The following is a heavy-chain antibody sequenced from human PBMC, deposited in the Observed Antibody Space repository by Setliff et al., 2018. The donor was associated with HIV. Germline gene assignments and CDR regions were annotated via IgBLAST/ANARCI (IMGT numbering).Heavy chain of an antibody. CDR2: ISTTGST. CDR1: GGSISSDY. D-gene: IGHD3-10*01. Sequence: SETLSLTCTVSGGSISSDYWSWIRQPPGKGLEWIGYISTTGSTSYSPSLKSRVSISVDTAKNQCSLRLNSVTAADTAMYYCARGRDGELFTKEGNYYYYIDVWGKGTTVTVSS. V-gene: IGHV4-4*09. CDR3: ARGRDGELFTKEGNYYYYIDV. J-gene: IGHJ6*03.